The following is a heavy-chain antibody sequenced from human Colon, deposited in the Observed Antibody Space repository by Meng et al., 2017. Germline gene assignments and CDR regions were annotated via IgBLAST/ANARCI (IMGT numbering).Heavy chain of an antibody. CDR3: ARDRNLWQLDY. CDR2: IVPDGSGA. CDR1: GVTFSRSW. Sequence: EMQVGEAGGGLVQAGGSRLLSGAAAGVTFSRSWMPWVREGQGGGLVWVSRIVPDGSGATYADSVKGRFTISRDNAKNTVYLEMNSLRAEDTGVYYCARDRNLWQLDYWGQGTLVTVSS. V-gene: IGHV3-74*01. J-gene: IGHJ4*02. D-gene: IGHD3-10*01.